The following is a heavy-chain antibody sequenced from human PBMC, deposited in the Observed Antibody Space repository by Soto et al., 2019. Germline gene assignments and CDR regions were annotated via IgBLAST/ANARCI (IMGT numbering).Heavy chain of an antibody. CDR3: ARAQFSDILTADDYGMDV. CDR2: IIPMFSTP. Sequence: GASVKVYCRASGGNFRSEAISWVRQAPWHVLEWMGRIIPMFSTPHYAQKFQGRVTIIADESTTTVNMETRGLTYEDTAVYYCARAQFSDILTADDYGMDVWGQGTTVTVSS. D-gene: IGHD3-9*01. J-gene: IGHJ6*02. V-gene: IGHV1-69*15. CDR1: GGNFRSEA.